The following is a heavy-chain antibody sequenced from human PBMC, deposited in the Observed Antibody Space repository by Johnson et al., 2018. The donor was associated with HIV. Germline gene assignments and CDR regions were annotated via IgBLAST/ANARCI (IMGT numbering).Heavy chain of an antibody. D-gene: IGHD6-6*01. Sequence: QVQLVESGGGLVQPGGSLRLSCAASGFTFSDYYMTWIRQAPGKGLEWVSSIGSCGNNIYYADSVKGRFTISRDNAKNSLYLLMNSLRPEDTSIYFCASEVEYSSLGGIWGQGTMVTVSS. J-gene: IGHJ3*02. V-gene: IGHV3-11*04. CDR3: ASEVEYSSLGGI. CDR1: GFTFSDYY. CDR2: IGSCGNNI.